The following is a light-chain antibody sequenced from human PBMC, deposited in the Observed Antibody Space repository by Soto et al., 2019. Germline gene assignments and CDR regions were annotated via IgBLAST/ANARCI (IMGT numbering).Light chain of an antibody. CDR3: QYLNTYCWT. J-gene: IGKJ1*01. V-gene: IGKV1-5*03. Sequence: DIQLTQSPSTLSASVGDRVTITCRASQSISSWLAWYQQKPGKAPKFLIYKTSNFESGVPSRFSRRGSGTEFTLTISRLQRDDFGAYYCQYLNTYCWTFGQGTKVENK. CDR1: QSISSW. CDR2: KTS.